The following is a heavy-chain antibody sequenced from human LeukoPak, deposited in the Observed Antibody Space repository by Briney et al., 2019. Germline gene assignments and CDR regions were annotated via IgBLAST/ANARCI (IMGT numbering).Heavy chain of an antibody. CDR3: AKPRTTGLGWAQFDY. D-gene: IGHD2-8*02. Sequence: GGSLRLSCAASGLTFSSFAMTWVRQAPGKGLEWVSGFDGNGPNTYYADSVKGRWTISRDNSRNTLYLEMNSLRPEDTAIYYCAKPRTTGLGWAQFDYWGQGTLVTVSS. CDR2: FDGNGPNT. V-gene: IGHV3-23*01. CDR1: GLTFSSFA. J-gene: IGHJ4*02.